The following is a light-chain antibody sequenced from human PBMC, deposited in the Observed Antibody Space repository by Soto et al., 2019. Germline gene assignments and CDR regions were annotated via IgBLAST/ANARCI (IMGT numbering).Light chain of an antibody. J-gene: IGLJ2*01. CDR1: SNDIGGSNF. V-gene: IGLV2-8*01. CDR2: EIT. Sequence: QSALTQPPSASGSPGQSVTISCTGTSNDIGGSNFVSWYQQHPDKAPKLIIYEITKRPSGVPDRFSAFKSGNTASLTVSGLQPEDEADYYCGSYAGSNNMLFGGGTKVTVL. CDR3: GSYAGSNNML.